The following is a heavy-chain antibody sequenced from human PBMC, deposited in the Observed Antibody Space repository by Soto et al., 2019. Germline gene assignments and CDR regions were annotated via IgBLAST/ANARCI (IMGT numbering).Heavy chain of an antibody. D-gene: IGHD3-9*01. Sequence: PGGSLRLSCAASGFTFSSYAMSWVRQAPGKGLEWVSAISGSGGSTYYADSVKGRFTISRDNSKNTLYLQMNSLRAEDTAVYYCAKLFYDILTGYYDGYYYYGMDVWGQGTTVTVSS. J-gene: IGHJ6*02. CDR3: AKLFYDILTGYYDGYYYYGMDV. CDR2: ISGSGGST. V-gene: IGHV3-23*01. CDR1: GFTFSSYA.